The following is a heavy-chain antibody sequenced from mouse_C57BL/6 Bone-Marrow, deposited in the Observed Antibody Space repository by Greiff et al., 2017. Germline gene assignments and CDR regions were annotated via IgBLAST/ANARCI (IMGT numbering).Heavy chain of an antibody. J-gene: IGHJ4*01. CDR1: GYSFTGYY. Sequence: VQLQQSGPELVKPGASVKISCKASGYSFTGYYMNWVKQSPEKSLEWIGKINPSTGGTTYNKKFKAKATLTVDKSSSTAYMQLRRLTSEDSAVYYCARSRRNYADYDAMDYWGQGTSVTVSS. D-gene: IGHD2-1*01. CDR2: INPSTGGT. V-gene: IGHV1-42*01. CDR3: ARSRRNYADYDAMDY.